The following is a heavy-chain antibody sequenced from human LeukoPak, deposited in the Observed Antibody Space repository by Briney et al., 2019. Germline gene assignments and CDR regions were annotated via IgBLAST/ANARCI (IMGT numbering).Heavy chain of an antibody. D-gene: IGHD2-2*01. CDR1: GGSISSGGYY. CDR2: IYYSGST. CDR3: ARDASITSSVVGFWFDP. J-gene: IGHJ5*02. V-gene: IGHV4-31*03. Sequence: PSQTLSLTCTVSGGSISSGGYYYSWIRQHPGKGLEWIGYIYYSGSTYYNPSLKSRVTMSVDTSQNQVSLKLSSVTAADTAVYYCARDASITSSVVGFWFDPWGQGTLVTVSS.